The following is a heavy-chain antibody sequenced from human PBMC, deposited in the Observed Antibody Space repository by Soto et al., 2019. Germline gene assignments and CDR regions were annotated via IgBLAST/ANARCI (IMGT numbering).Heavy chain of an antibody. CDR3: ATNYGSGSTHFDY. Sequence: QVQLVQSGAEVKKPGSSVKVSCTASEGTFNSYTIIWVRQAPGQGLEWMGRVIPILGMANFAQKFQGRVMITADKSTSTAYMVLSSLRSDDTAVYYCATNYGSGSTHFDYWGQGTLVTVSS. CDR2: VIPILGMA. D-gene: IGHD3-10*01. J-gene: IGHJ4*02. CDR1: EGTFNSYT. V-gene: IGHV1-69*02.